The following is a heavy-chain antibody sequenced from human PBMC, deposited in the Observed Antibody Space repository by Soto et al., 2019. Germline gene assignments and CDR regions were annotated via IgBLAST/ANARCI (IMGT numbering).Heavy chain of an antibody. J-gene: IGHJ6*02. CDR3: ARGSLESGRYYHYGLDV. V-gene: IGHV3-64*07. CDR2: IRSKGDGT. D-gene: IGHD3-10*01. CDR1: GFTFSSYA. Sequence: ALLVESGGGLVQPGESLRLSCAASGFTFSSYAMHWVRQAPGKGLEHISGIRSKGDGTRYADSVKGRFIISRDNSKNTLDLQMGGLRAEDTAVYYCARGSLESGRYYHYGLDVWGQGTTVTVS.